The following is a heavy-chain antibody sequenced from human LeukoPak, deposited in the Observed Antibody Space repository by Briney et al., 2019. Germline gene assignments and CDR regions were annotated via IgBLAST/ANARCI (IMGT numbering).Heavy chain of an antibody. CDR3: TRDWTY. CDR2: VNPDSGDT. J-gene: IGHJ4*02. Sequence: ASVKVSCKTSGYTFTNYDINWVRQASGQGLEWMRWVNPDSGDTGYAQKFQGRLTLTTNTSSRMAYMEMTSLRSDDTAVYYCTRDWTYWGPGTLVTVSS. D-gene: IGHD1-1*01. CDR1: GYTFTNYD. V-gene: IGHV1-8*01.